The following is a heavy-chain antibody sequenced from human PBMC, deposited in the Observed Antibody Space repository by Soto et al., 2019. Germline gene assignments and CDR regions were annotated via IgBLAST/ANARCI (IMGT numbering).Heavy chain of an antibody. CDR2: IYYSGST. Sequence: SETLSLTCTVSGGSISSHYWSWIRQPPGQGLEWIGYIYYSGSTNYNPSLKSRVNISVDTSNSQLSLRLSSVTAADTAVYFCARLDSYDHYFDCWGQGALVTVSS. CDR1: GGSISSHY. J-gene: IGHJ4*02. V-gene: IGHV4-59*08. CDR3: ARLDSYDHYFDC. D-gene: IGHD5-12*01.